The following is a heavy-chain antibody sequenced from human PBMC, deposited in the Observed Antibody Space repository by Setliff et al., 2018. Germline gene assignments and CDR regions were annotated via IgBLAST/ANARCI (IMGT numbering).Heavy chain of an antibody. D-gene: IGHD2-2*01. CDR1: GASVTSFDYY. CDR2: ISHGVST. CDR3: ARTHCTTTSCFYFHY. Sequence: SETLSLTCTVSGASVTSFDYYRSWIRQPPGKGLEYIGHISHGVSTSYSPSLKSRLSISADTSKNQFSLKLTSATAADTAVYYCARTHCTTTSCFYFHYWGQGTVVTVSS. J-gene: IGHJ4*02. V-gene: IGHV4-30-4*01.